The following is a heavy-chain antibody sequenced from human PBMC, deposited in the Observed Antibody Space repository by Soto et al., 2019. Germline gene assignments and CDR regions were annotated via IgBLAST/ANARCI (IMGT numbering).Heavy chain of an antibody. Sequence: QVQLQESGPGLVQPSGTLSLTCAVSGDSITGDNWWSWVRQPPGKGLEWIGEIHHSGATNYNPSLKSRVPLSVDKSKNQCSLKLNSVTAADTAMFYCATQGFYRMGVWGRGTTVTVSS. CDR3: ATQGFYRMGV. CDR2: IHHSGAT. V-gene: IGHV4-4*02. J-gene: IGHJ6*02. CDR1: GDSITGDNW.